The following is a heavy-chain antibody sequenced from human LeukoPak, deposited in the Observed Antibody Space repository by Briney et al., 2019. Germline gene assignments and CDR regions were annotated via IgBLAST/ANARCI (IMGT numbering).Heavy chain of an antibody. CDR2: INHSGST. CDR3: ARAKGYAFDI. Sequence: SETLSLTCTVSGGSISSSIYFWGWIRQPPGKGLEWIGEINHSGSTNYNPSLKSRVTISVDTSKNQFSLKLSSVTAADTAVYYCARAKGYAFDIWGQGTMVTVSS. V-gene: IGHV4-39*07. J-gene: IGHJ3*02. CDR1: GGSISSSIYF.